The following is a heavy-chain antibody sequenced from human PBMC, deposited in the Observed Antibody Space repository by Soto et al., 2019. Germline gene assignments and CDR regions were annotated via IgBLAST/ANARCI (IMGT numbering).Heavy chain of an antibody. CDR3: ARDPPPPDY. J-gene: IGHJ4*02. CDR1: GYTFASYA. Sequence: QVQLVQSGAEVKKPGASVKVSCKASGYTFASYAISWMRQAPGQGLEWMGWISAYNGNTNYAQKLQGRVTMTTATSTSTAYMELRSLRSAVTAVYYCARDPPPPDYWCQGTLVTVSS. V-gene: IGHV1-18*01. CDR2: ISAYNGNT.